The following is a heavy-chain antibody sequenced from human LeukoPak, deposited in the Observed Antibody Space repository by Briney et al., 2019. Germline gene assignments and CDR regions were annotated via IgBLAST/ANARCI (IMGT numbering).Heavy chain of an antibody. V-gene: IGHV1-18*01. D-gene: IGHD1-7*01. CDR3: ARDWPRYNWNYEPAQGAFDI. CDR1: GYTFTSYG. J-gene: IGHJ3*02. Sequence: ASVKVSCKASGYTFTSYGISWVRQAPGQGLEWMGWISAYNGNTNYAQKLQGRVTMTTDTSTSTAYTELRSLRSDDTAVYYCARDWPRYNWNYEPAQGAFDIWGQGTMVTVSS. CDR2: ISAYNGNT.